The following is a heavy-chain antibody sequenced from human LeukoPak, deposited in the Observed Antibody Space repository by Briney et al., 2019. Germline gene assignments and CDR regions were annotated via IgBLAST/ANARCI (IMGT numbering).Heavy chain of an antibody. CDR3: ARGPGDFWSGYPPSDYYYGMDV. CDR2: IIPIFGTA. J-gene: IGHJ6*02. CDR1: GGTFSSYA. D-gene: IGHD3-3*01. Sequence: ASVKVSCKASGGTFSSYAISWVRQAPGQGLEWMGGIIPIFGTANYAQKFQGRVTITADESTSTAYMELSSLRSEDTAVYYCARGPGDFWSGYPPSDYYYGMDVWGQGTTVTVSS. V-gene: IGHV1-69*13.